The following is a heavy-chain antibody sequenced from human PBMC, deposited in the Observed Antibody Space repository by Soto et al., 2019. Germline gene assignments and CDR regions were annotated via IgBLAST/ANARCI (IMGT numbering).Heavy chain of an antibody. CDR2: IGSSGSTI. CDR1: GFTFISYA. Sequence: GGSLRLSCAASGFTFISYAMNWVRQAPGKGLEWVSKIGSSGSTIWYADSVKGRFTISRDNAKNSLYLQMNSLRGEDTAVYYCARATYSSSYYFDSWGQGTLVTVSS. J-gene: IGHJ4*02. D-gene: IGHD6-6*01. V-gene: IGHV3-48*03. CDR3: ARATYSSSYYFDS.